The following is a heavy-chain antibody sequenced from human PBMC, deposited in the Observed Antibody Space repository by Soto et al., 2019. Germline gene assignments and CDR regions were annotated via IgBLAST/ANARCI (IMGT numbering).Heavy chain of an antibody. D-gene: IGHD3-22*01. V-gene: IGHV1-18*01. CDR1: GYTFTSYG. J-gene: IGHJ4*02. CDR2: ISAYNGNT. CDR3: AREQYYYDSSGYPDY. Sequence: ASVKVSCKAPGYTFTSYGISWVRQAPGQGLEWMGWISAYNGNTNYAQKLQGRVTMTTDTSTSTAYMELRSLRSDDTAVYYCAREQYYYDSSGYPDYWGQGTLVTVSS.